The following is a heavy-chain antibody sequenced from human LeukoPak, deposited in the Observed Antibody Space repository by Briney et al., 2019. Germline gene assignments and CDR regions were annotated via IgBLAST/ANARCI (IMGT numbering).Heavy chain of an antibody. CDR2: ISSSGGST. J-gene: IGHJ4*02. CDR1: GFTFSSDA. V-gene: IGHV3-23*01. D-gene: IGHD1-26*01. CDR3: AKGGAQV. Sequence: GGTLRLSCAASGFTFSSDAMRWVRQAPGKGLEWVSAISSSGGSTYYADSVRGRFIISRDSSKNTLYLQMNSLRVEDTAVYYCAKGGAQVGGQGTLVTVSS.